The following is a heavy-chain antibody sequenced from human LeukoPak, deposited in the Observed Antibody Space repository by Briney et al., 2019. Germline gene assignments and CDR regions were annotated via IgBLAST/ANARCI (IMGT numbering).Heavy chain of an antibody. J-gene: IGHJ4*02. CDR1: GGSFSGYY. D-gene: IGHD3-9*01. CDR2: INHSGST. CDR3: ARRVLRYFDWSL. Sequence: SETLCLTCAVYGGSFSGYYWSWIRQPPGKGLEWIGEINHSGSTNYNPSLKSRVTISVDTSKNQFSLKLSSVTAADTAVYYCARRVLRYFDWSLWGQGTLVTVSS. V-gene: IGHV4-34*01.